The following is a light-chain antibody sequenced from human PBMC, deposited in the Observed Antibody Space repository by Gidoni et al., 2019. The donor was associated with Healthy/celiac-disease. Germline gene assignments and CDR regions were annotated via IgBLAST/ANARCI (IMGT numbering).Light chain of an antibody. CDR2: WPY. J-gene: IGKJ2*03. CDR1: QSGLYSSNHTNS. CDR3: QQYYSAPRS. Sequence: DHVIAQSREPLAGSLGERCTINCKSSQSGLYSSNHTNSLAWYQQKPGQPTKLLIYWPYTRESGFPDRLSSSGSGTYFIRTISSLQAEDVAVYYCQQYYSAPRSFXXXTRLEIK. V-gene: IGKV4-1*01.